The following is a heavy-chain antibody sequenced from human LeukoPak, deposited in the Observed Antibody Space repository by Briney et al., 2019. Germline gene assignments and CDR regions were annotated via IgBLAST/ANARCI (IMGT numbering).Heavy chain of an antibody. V-gene: IGHV4-34*01. D-gene: IGHD3-10*01. CDR1: GGSFSGYY. J-gene: IGHJ6*03. CDR3: ARGLSVRGSGSYWVAYYYYYMDV. Sequence: PSETLSLTCAVYGGSFSGYYWSWIRQPPGKGLEWIGEINHSGSTNYNPSLKSRVTISVDTSKNQFSLKLSSVTAADTAVYYCARGLSVRGSGSYWVAYYYYYMDVWGKGTTVTVSS. CDR2: INHSGST.